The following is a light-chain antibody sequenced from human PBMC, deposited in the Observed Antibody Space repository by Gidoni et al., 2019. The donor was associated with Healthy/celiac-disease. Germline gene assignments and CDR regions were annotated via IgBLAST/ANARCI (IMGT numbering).Light chain of an antibody. CDR2: GNS. Sequence: QSVLTQPPSVSGAPGQMVSISCTGSSSNIGAGYDVQWYQQLPGTAPKLLIYGNSNRPSGVPDRFSGSKSGTSASLAITGLQAEDEADYYCQSYDRSLSGSVFGTGTKVTVL. CDR3: QSYDRSLSGSV. CDR1: SSNIGAGYD. J-gene: IGLJ1*01. V-gene: IGLV1-40*01.